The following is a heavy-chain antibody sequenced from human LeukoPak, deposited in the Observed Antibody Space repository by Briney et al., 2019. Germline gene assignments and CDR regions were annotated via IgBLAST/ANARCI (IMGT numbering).Heavy chain of an antibody. CDR2: LSGSGGST. J-gene: IGHJ4*02. Sequence: GGSLRLSCAASGFSFSSYAMSWVRQAPGEGLEWASALSGSGGSTYYADSVKGRFTISRDNSKNTLYLQMNSLRAEDTAVYYCAKHPYYDSSGFDYWGQGTLVTVSS. D-gene: IGHD3-22*01. V-gene: IGHV3-23*01. CDR1: GFSFSSYA. CDR3: AKHPYYDSSGFDY.